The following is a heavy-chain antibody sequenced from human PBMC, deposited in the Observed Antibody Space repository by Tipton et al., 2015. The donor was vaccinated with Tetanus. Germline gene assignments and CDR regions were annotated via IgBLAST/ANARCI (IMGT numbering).Heavy chain of an antibody. CDR3: ARDADMWATRKAFDI. V-gene: IGHV1-18*01. CDR2: ISGYSGHT. D-gene: IGHD1-14*01. J-gene: IGHJ3*02. CDR1: GYSFTGYD. Sequence: QVQLVQSGAEVKKPGASVKVSCKASGYSFTGYDINWVRQAPGQGLEWLGWISGYSGHTNYAQQVQGRVTMTTDTSTSTAYLELRSLRSDDTALYFCARDADMWATRKAFDIWGQGTMVTVSS.